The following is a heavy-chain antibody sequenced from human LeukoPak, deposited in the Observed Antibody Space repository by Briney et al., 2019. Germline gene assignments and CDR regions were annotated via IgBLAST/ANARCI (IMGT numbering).Heavy chain of an antibody. CDR3: ASGVLWFGELLSQFDY. D-gene: IGHD3-10*01. J-gene: IGHJ4*02. CDR1: GGSISSGDYY. Sequence: SQTLSLTCTVSGGSISSGDYYWGWIRQPPGKGLEWIGYIYYSGSTYYNPSLKSRVTISVDTSKNQFSLKLSSVTAADTAVYYCASGVLWFGELLSQFDYWGQGTLVTVSS. V-gene: IGHV4-30-4*01. CDR2: IYYSGST.